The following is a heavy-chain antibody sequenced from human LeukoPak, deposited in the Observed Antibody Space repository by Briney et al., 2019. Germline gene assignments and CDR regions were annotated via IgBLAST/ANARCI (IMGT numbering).Heavy chain of an antibody. J-gene: IGHJ4*02. CDR2: MRGTSATN. V-gene: IGHV3-48*01. CDR1: GFPFNTYT. CDR3: ARGGVLDY. Sequence: GGSLRLSCAFSGFPFNTYTMTCVSQAPGKGLEWISYMRGTSATNYYADSVRGRFTIYRDNAKNLLYLQMNSLRGEDTAVYYCARGGVLDYGGQGTLVTVSS.